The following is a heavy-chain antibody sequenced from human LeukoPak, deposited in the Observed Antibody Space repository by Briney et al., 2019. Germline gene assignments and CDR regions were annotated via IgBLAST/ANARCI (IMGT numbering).Heavy chain of an antibody. CDR1: GFTFSSYA. D-gene: IGHD6-13*01. V-gene: IGHV3-23*01. Sequence: GGSLRLSCAASGFTFSSYAMSWVRKAPGKGLEWVSAISGSGDSTYYGDSVKGRFTISRDNSKNTLYLQMNSLRAEDTAVYYCAKTRPLDSSSWSHGDYWGQGTLVTVSS. CDR2: ISGSGDST. CDR3: AKTRPLDSSSWSHGDY. J-gene: IGHJ4*02.